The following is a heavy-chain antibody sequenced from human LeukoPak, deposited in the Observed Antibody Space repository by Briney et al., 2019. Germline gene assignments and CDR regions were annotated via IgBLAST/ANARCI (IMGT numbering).Heavy chain of an antibody. V-gene: IGHV3-30*04. D-gene: IGHD2-15*01. CDR1: GFTFSSYA. Sequence: PGGSLSLSCAASGFTFSSYAMHWVRQAPGKGLEWVAAISYDGSNKYYADSVKGRFTISRDNSKNTLYLQMNSLRAEDTAVYYCASNFSPGTVVVVAADYWGQGTLVTVSS. J-gene: IGHJ4*02. CDR2: ISYDGSNK. CDR3: ASNFSPGTVVVVAADY.